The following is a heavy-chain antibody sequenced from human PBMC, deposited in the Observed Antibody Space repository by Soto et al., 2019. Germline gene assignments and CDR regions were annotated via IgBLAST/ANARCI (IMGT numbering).Heavy chain of an antibody. CDR3: ARDDIVVVPAANLLYYYYYGMDV. CDR2: IWYDGSNK. D-gene: IGHD2-2*01. CDR1: GFTFSSYG. J-gene: IGHJ6*02. V-gene: IGHV3-33*01. Sequence: PGGSLRLSCAASGFTFSSYGMHWVRQAPGKGLEWVAVIWYDGSNKYYADSVKGRFTISRDNSKNTLYLQMNSLRAEDTAVYYCARDDIVVVPAANLLYYYYYGMDVWGQGTTVTVPS.